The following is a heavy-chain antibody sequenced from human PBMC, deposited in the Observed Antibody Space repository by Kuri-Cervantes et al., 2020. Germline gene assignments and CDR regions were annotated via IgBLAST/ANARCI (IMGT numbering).Heavy chain of an antibody. Sequence: GGSLRLSCAASGFTFSSYAMHWVRQAPGKGLEWVAVISYDGSNKYYADSVKGRFTISRDNSKNTLYLQMNSLRAEDTAVYYCARGITGNWFDPWGQGTLVTAPQ. J-gene: IGHJ5*02. D-gene: IGHD1-20*01. CDR2: ISYDGSNK. CDR1: GFTFSSYA. V-gene: IGHV3-30-3*01. CDR3: ARGITGNWFDP.